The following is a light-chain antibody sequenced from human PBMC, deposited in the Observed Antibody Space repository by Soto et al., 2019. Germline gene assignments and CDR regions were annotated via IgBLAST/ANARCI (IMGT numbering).Light chain of an antibody. V-gene: IGLV1-47*01. CDR2: RND. CDR1: TSNIGSNS. CDR3: AAWDDSLTGPV. Sequence: QSVLTQPPSASGTPGQRVTMPCSGSTSNIGSNSVCWYQQLPGTAPKLLIYRNDHRPSGVPDRFSGSKSGTSASLAISGLRSEDEAEYYCAAWDDSLTGPVFGGGTKLTVL. J-gene: IGLJ2*01.